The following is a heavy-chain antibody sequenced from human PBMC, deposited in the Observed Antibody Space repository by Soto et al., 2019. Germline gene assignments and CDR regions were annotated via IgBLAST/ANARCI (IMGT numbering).Heavy chain of an antibody. Sequence: NPSETLSLTCTVSGGSISSHYWSWIREPPGKGLECIGYNYYSGSTNYNPSLKSRVNISVDTSKNQFSLKLSSVTAADMAVYYCARRTSGWDYFDYWGQGALVTVSS. J-gene: IGHJ4*02. CDR1: GGSISSHY. CDR2: NYYSGST. V-gene: IGHV4-59*11. D-gene: IGHD2-2*01. CDR3: ARRTSGWDYFDY.